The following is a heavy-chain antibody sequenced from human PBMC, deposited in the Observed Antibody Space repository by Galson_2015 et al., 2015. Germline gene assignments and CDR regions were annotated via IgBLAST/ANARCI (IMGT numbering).Heavy chain of an antibody. Sequence: SLRLSCAASGFIFSSYGMSWVRQAPGKGLEWVSGINGRGDDTYYADSVQGRFTISRDNSQSTLYLQMNSLRAEDTAVYYCAKWGYYDFAEYFDYWGQGTLVTVSS. J-gene: IGHJ4*02. CDR1: GFIFSSYG. D-gene: IGHD3-3*01. V-gene: IGHV3-23*01. CDR2: INGRGDDT. CDR3: AKWGYYDFAEYFDY.